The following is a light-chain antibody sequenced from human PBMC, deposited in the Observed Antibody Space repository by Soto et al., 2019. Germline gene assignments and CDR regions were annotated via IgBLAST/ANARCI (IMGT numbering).Light chain of an antibody. CDR1: QSISSW. J-gene: IGKJ5*01. CDR3: QQYNSYPIT. Sequence: DSQMPHSPSTLSASVGERVTITCXASQSISSWLAWYQQKPGKAPKLLIYKASSLESGVPSRFSGSGSGTEFTLTISSLQPDDFATYYCQQYNSYPITFGQGTLLEI. V-gene: IGKV1-5*03. CDR2: KAS.